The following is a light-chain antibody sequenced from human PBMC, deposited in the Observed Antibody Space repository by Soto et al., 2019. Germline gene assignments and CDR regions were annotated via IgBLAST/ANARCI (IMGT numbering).Light chain of an antibody. CDR2: KAS. J-gene: IGKJ1*01. CDR3: QQYGRPWT. Sequence: DIQMTQSPSTLPASVGDRVTITCRASQSISDWLAWYQQKPGKAPKLLIYKASSLETGVPSRFSGSGSGTEFTLTSSSLQPDDFATYYCQQYGRPWTFGQGTKVQVK. CDR1: QSISDW. V-gene: IGKV1-5*03.